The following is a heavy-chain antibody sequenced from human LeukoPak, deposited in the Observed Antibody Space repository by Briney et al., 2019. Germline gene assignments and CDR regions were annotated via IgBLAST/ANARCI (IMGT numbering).Heavy chain of an antibody. V-gene: IGHV4-34*01. D-gene: IGHD3-10*02. CDR2: INHSGST. CDR3: ARKLCFGSRTHWYFDL. J-gene: IGHJ2*01. Sequence: SETLSLTCAVYGGSFSGYYWSWIRQPPGKGLEWIGEINHSGSTNYNPSLKSRVTISLDTSKNQFSLKLTSVTAADTAVYYCARKLCFGSRTHWYFDLWGRGTLVTVSS. CDR1: GGSFSGYY.